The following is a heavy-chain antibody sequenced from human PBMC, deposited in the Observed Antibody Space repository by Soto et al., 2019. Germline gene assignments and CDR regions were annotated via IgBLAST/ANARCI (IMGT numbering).Heavy chain of an antibody. CDR1: GFTFSRFS. CDR3: ARQPGYSYGSLDY. V-gene: IGHV3-21*01. Sequence: PGGSLRLSCEASGFTFSRFSMNWVRQAPGKGLEWVSSISTSSSYIYYADSVKGRFTISRDNAKDSLFLQMNSLRADDTAVYYCARQPGYSYGSLDYWGRGTLVTVSS. CDR2: ISTSSSYI. D-gene: IGHD5-18*01. J-gene: IGHJ4*02.